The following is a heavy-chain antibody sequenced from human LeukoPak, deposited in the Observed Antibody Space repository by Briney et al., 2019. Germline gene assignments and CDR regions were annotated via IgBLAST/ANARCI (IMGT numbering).Heavy chain of an antibody. Sequence: GESLQISCKGSGYRFTSYWISWVRQMPGKGLEWMGKIDPSDSYTNYGPSFQGHVTISADKSISVVYLQWSSLKASDTAIYYCARHAGGVPTGMRDSWGQGTLVTVSS. D-gene: IGHD2-2*01. V-gene: IGHV5-10-1*01. J-gene: IGHJ4*02. CDR2: IDPSDSYT. CDR3: ARHAGGVPTGMRDS. CDR1: GYRFTSYW.